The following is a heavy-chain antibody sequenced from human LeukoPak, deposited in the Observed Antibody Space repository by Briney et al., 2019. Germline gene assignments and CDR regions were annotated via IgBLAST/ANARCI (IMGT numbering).Heavy chain of an antibody. J-gene: IGHJ6*04. CDR2: INAGNGNT. CDR3: ASLYCSSTSCYGYGMDV. Sequence: ASVKVSCKASGYTFISYAMHWVRQAPGQRLEWMGWINAGNGNTKYSQKFQGRVTITRDTSASTAYMELSSLRSEDTAVYYCASLYCSSTSCYGYGMDVWGKGTTVTVSS. V-gene: IGHV1-3*01. CDR1: GYTFISYA. D-gene: IGHD2-2*01.